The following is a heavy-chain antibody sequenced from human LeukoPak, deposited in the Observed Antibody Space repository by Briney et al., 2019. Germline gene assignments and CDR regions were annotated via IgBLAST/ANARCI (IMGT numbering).Heavy chain of an antibody. V-gene: IGHV3-23*01. CDR2: FSATDGSA. CDR1: GFTFNTYA. CDR3: AKARIAAAGTGAFDV. Sequence: PGGSLRLSCAASGFTFNTYAMTWVRQAPGKGLEWVSAFSATDGSAQYAESVKGRFTISRDNSKNSLYLQMDSLRAEDTAVYYCAKARIAAAGTGAFDVWGQGTKVTVSS. D-gene: IGHD6-13*01. J-gene: IGHJ3*01.